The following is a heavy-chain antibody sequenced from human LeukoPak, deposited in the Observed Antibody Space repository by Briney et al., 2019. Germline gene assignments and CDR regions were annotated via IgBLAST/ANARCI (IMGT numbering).Heavy chain of an antibody. CDR1: GFTFSSYA. CDR2: LSASGGLT. V-gene: IGHV3-23*01. J-gene: IGHJ4*02. CDR3: AKDGLRTYYYDSSHYFDY. Sequence: GGSLRLSCAASGFTFSSYAMSWVRQAPGKGLEWVSGLSASGGLTYYADSVKGRFTISRDNSKNTLYLQMNSLRAEDTAVYYCAKDGLRTYYYDSSHYFDYWGQGTLVTVSS. D-gene: IGHD3-22*01.